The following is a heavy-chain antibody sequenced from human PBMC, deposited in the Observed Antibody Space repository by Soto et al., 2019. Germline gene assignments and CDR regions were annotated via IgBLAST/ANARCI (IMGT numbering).Heavy chain of an antibody. CDR1: GYSFTSYW. V-gene: IGHV5-10-1*01. CDR2: IDPSDSYT. J-gene: IGHJ6*02. Sequence: GKSLKISCKGSGYSFTSYWISWVRQMPGKGLEWMGRIDPSDSYTNYSPSFQGHVTISADKSISTAYLQWSSLKASDTAMYYCATASSPLPKYYYYGMDVWGQGTTVTVSS. CDR3: ATASSPLPKYYYYGMDV.